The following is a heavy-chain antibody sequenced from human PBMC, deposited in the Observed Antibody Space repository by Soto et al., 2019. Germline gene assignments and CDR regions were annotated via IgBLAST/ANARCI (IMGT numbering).Heavy chain of an antibody. Sequence: QVHLVQSGAEVKKPGASVKVSCTASGYTFTNFGISWVRQAPGQGLEWMGWISAYNGNTNYAQKFQGRVTMTTDTCTRADYMELRSVRSDDTGVYYCARGGTPIYYWGQGTLGTVSS. CDR1: GYTFTNFG. J-gene: IGHJ4*02. CDR3: ARGGTPIYY. CDR2: ISAYNGNT. D-gene: IGHD3-16*01. V-gene: IGHV1-18*01.